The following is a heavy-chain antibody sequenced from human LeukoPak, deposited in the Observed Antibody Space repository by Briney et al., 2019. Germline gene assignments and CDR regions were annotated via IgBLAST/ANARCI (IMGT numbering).Heavy chain of an antibody. CDR3: ASGYSSSWYNWFDP. CDR2: IYYSGST. J-gene: IGHJ5*02. CDR1: GFTFSSYW. Sequence: GSLRLSCAASGFTFSSYWMNWVRQAPGKGLEWIGYIYYSGSTNYNPSLKSRVTISVDTSKNQFSLKLSSVTAADTAVYYCASGYSSSWYNWFDPWGQGTLVTVSS. V-gene: IGHV4-59*01. D-gene: IGHD6-13*01.